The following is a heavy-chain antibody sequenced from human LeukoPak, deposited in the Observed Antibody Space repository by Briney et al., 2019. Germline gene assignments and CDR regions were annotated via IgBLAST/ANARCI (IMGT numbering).Heavy chain of an antibody. D-gene: IGHD3-10*01. CDR1: GFTFSSYG. J-gene: IGHJ4*02. Sequence: PGRSLRLSCAASGFTFSSYGMHWVRQAPGKGLEWVAVISYDGSNKYYADSVKGRFTISRDNSKNTLYLQKNSLRAEDTAVYYCAKDWARGGGYWGQGTLVTVSS. CDR3: AKDWARGGGY. V-gene: IGHV3-30*18. CDR2: ISYDGSNK.